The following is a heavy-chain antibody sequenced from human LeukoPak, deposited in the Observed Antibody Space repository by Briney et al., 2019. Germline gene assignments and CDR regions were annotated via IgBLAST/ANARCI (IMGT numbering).Heavy chain of an antibody. V-gene: IGHV3-33*01. CDR1: GFTFSSYG. Sequence: GGSLRLSCAASGFTFSSYGMHWVRQAPGKGLEWVAVIWYDGSNKYYADSVKGRFTISRDNSKNTLYLQMNSLRAEDTAVYYCVREFSFGGSPRRNWFDPWGQGTLVTVSS. CDR3: VREFSFGGSPRRNWFDP. J-gene: IGHJ5*02. CDR2: IWYDGSNK. D-gene: IGHD2-15*01.